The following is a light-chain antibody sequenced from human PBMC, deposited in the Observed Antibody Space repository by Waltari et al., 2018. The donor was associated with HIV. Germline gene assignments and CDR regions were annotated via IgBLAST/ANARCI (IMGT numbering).Light chain of an antibody. V-gene: IGLV2-14*01. CDR3: CSYTAIHTLI. CDR1: TSDIGIFDS. CDR2: VVY. Sequence: SALTQPASVSGSPGQSITLSCAGTTSDIGIFDSVSWYQQHPGRAPQLMIFVVYSRPSGVSSRFSGSKSGNTASLTISGLQAEDEANYYCCSYTAIHTLIFGGGTKLTVL. J-gene: IGLJ2*01.